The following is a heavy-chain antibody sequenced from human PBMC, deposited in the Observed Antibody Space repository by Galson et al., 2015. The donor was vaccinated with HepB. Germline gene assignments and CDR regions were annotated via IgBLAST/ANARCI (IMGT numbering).Heavy chain of an antibody. CDR1: GGTFSSYA. D-gene: IGHD3-10*01. CDR2: IIPIFGTA. CDR3: ARRGPLDGVAFDI. J-gene: IGHJ3*02. V-gene: IGHV1-69*06. Sequence: SVKVSCKASGGTFSSYAISWVRQAPGQGLEWMGGIIPIFGTANYAQKFQGRVTITADKSTSTAYMELSSLRSEDTAVYYCARRGPLDGVAFDIWGQGTMVTVSS.